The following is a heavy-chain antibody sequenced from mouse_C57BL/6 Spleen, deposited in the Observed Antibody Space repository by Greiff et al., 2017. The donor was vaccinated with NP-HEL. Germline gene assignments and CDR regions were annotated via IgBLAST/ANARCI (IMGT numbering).Heavy chain of an antibody. CDR2: IYPGDGDT. Sequence: VQLKESGPELVKPGASVKISCKASGYAFSSSWMNWVKQRPGKGLEWIGRIYPGDGDTNYNGKFKGKATLTADKSSSTAYMQLSSLTSEDSAVYFCARDTTVVAPVAYWGQGTLVTVSA. CDR1: GYAFSSSW. V-gene: IGHV1-82*01. D-gene: IGHD1-1*01. CDR3: ARDTTVVAPVAY. J-gene: IGHJ3*01.